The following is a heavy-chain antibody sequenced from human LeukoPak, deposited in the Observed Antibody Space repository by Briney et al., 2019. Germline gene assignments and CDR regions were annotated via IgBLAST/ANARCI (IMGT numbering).Heavy chain of an antibody. CDR2: IRYDGSNK. Sequence: AGGSLRLSRAASGFTFSSYGMHWVRQAPGKGLEWVAFIRYDGSNKYYADSVKGRFTISRDNSKNTLYLQMNSLRAEDTAVYYCAKARGYPQSLLVDYWGQGTLVTVSS. D-gene: IGHD3-22*01. V-gene: IGHV3-30*02. CDR1: GFTFSSYG. J-gene: IGHJ4*02. CDR3: AKARGYPQSLLVDY.